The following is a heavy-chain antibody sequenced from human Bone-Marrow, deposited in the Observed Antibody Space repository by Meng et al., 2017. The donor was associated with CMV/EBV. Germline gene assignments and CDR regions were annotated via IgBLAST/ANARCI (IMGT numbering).Heavy chain of an antibody. CDR3: ARYSLEWLLYYHYYYGMDV. Sequence: ASVKVSCKASGYTFTGYYMHWVRQAPGQGLEWMGWINPNSGGTNYAQKFQGRVTMTTDTSTSTAYMELRSLRSDDTAVYYCARYSLEWLLYYHYYYGMDVWGQGTTVTVSS. CDR1: GYTFTGYY. CDR2: INPNSGGT. V-gene: IGHV1-2*02. J-gene: IGHJ6*02. D-gene: IGHD3-3*01.